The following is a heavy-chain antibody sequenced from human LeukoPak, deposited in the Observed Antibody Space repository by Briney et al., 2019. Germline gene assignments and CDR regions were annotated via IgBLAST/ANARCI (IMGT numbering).Heavy chain of an antibody. Sequence: ASVKVSCKVSGYTLTELSMHWERQAPGKGLEWMGGFDPEDGETIYARKFQGRVTMTEDTSTDTAYMELSSLRSEDTAVYYCATTGPTAMAPLDYYYGMDVWGQGTTVTVSS. CDR1: GYTLTELS. CDR2: FDPEDGET. CDR3: ATTGPTAMAPLDYYYGMDV. V-gene: IGHV1-24*01. D-gene: IGHD5-18*01. J-gene: IGHJ6*02.